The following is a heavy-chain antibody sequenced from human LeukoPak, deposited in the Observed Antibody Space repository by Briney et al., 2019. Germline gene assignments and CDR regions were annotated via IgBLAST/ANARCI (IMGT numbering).Heavy chain of an antibody. CDR2: IRGNGERT. Sequence: GSLRLSCAASGFPFSSYAMGWVRQAPGKGLEWVSSIRGNGERTFYADSVKGRFTISRDNSKNTVSLQMTSLEAEDTAVYYCVRNGCSATNCYIFLGDWYFDLWGRGTLVTVSS. CDR3: VRNGCSATNCYIFLGDWYFDL. D-gene: IGHD2-2*02. J-gene: IGHJ2*01. CDR1: GFPFSSYA. V-gene: IGHV3-23*01.